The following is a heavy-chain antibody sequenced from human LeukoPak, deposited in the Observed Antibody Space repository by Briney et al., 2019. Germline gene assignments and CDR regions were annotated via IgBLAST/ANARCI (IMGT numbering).Heavy chain of an antibody. CDR2: INPNSGGT. J-gene: IGHJ6*02. CDR3: ARVRMAAAGYYYYYCGMDV. V-gene: IGHV1-2*02. CDR1: GYTFTGYY. D-gene: IGHD6-13*01. Sequence: GASVKVSCKASGYTFTGYYMHWVRQAPGQGLEWMGWINPNSGGTNYAQKFQGRVTMTRDTSISTAYMELSRLRSDDTAVYYCARVRMAAAGYYYYYCGMDVWGQGTTVTVSS.